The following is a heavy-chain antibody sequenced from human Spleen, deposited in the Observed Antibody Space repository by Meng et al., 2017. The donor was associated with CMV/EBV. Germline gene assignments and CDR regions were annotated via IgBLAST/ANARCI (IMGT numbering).Heavy chain of an antibody. CDR2: IKEDGSEK. CDR1: GFTFSSYD. V-gene: IGHV3-7*01. CDR3: VKLFDF. J-gene: IGHJ4*02. D-gene: IGHD5-24*01. Sequence: GGSLRLSCAASGFTFSSYDMNWVRQAPGKGLEWVANIKEDGSEKNYVDSVKGRFTISRDNAKNSLYLQMNSLRVEDTALYYCVKLFDFWGQGALVTVSS.